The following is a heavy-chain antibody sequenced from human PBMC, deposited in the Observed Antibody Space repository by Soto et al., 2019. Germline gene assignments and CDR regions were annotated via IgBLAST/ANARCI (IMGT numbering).Heavy chain of an antibody. V-gene: IGHV3-74*01. J-gene: IGHJ4*02. CDR2: IKYDATST. D-gene: IGHD3-3*01. CDR1: GFTFNNYW. CDR3: ARGDLESYYFDY. Sequence: EVQLVESGGGLFQPGGSLRLSCAASGFTFNNYWIHWVRQAPGKGLVWVSRIKYDATSTNYADSVKGRFSISRDNAKNTVYLQMSSLRGDDTAVYYCARGDLESYYFDYWGQGTLVTVSS.